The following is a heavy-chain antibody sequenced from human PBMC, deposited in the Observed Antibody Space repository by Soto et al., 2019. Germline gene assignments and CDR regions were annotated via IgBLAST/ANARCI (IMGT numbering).Heavy chain of an antibody. D-gene: IGHD3-10*01. V-gene: IGHV3-30-3*01. Sequence: GGSLRLSCAASGFKFSSYAMHWVRQAQGKGLEWVAVISHDGSNKYYADSVKGRFTISRDNSKNTLYLQMNSLRAEDTAVYYCARDQGGGLWFGEYSVGRYYYGMDVWGQGTTVTVSS. CDR2: ISHDGSNK. J-gene: IGHJ6*02. CDR3: ARDQGGGLWFGEYSVGRYYYGMDV. CDR1: GFKFSSYA.